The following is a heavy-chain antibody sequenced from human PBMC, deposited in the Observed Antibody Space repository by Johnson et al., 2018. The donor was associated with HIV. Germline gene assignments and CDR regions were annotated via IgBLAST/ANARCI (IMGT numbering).Heavy chain of an antibody. CDR3: ARDGRLWFGELLADAFDI. J-gene: IGHJ3*02. D-gene: IGHD3-10*01. Sequence: VQLVESGGGLVQPGGSLRLSCGASGFTFSRYWMHWVRQVPGKGLVWVSRINSDGSNTDFADSVKGRFTVSRDNAKNTLYVQMNSLRAEDTAVYFCARDGRLWFGELLADAFDIWGPGTMVTVSS. CDR2: INSDGSNT. V-gene: IGHV3-74*01. CDR1: GFTFSRYW.